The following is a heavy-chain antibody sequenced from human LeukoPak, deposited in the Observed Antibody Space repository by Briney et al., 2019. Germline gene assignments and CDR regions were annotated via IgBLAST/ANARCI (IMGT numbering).Heavy chain of an antibody. CDR2: MLTSGST. J-gene: IGHJ6*03. Sequence: PAETLSLTCTVSGGSVTDYAWNWIRQPAGKGLEWIGLMLTSGSTDYNPSLKSRVTMAVDTSKNQFSLKLTSVTAADTAVYYCARETLYMDVWGKGTTVTVSS. CDR3: ARETLYMDV. V-gene: IGHV4-4*07. CDR1: GGSVTDYA.